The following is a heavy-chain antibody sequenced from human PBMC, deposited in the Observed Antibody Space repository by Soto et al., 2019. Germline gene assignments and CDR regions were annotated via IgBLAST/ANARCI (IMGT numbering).Heavy chain of an antibody. V-gene: IGHV4-59*01. CDR3: ARIGGYHGPLDY. J-gene: IGHJ4*02. CDR1: GVSISSYF. Sequence: PSETLSLTCSVSGVSISSYFWSWIRQPPGRGLERIGYTYHRGSTNYSPSLKSRVAISLDTSENQFSLKVNSVTAADTAVYYCARIGGYHGPLDYWGQGTPVTVSS. D-gene: IGHD3-16*02. CDR2: TYHRGST.